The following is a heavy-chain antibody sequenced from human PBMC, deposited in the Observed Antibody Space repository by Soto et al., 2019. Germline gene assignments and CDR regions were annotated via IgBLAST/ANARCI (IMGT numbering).Heavy chain of an antibody. CDR3: AKDFSAVAGKGWFDP. CDR2: ISWNSGSI. Sequence: EVQLVESGGGLVQPGRSLRLSCAASGFTFDDYAMHWVRQAPGKGLEWVSGISWNSGSIGYADSVKGRFTISRDNAKNSLYLQMNSLRAEDTALYYCAKDFSAVAGKGWFDPWGQGTLVTVSS. J-gene: IGHJ5*02. D-gene: IGHD6-19*01. V-gene: IGHV3-9*01. CDR1: GFTFDDYA.